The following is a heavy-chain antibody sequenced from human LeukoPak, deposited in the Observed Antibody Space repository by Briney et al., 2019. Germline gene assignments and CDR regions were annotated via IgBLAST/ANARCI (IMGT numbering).Heavy chain of an antibody. CDR3: ARIMGYYYVMESDY. CDR1: GGSISSGSYY. Sequence: PSETLSLTCTVSGGSISSGSYYWSWIRQPPGKGLEWIGSIYHSGSTYYNPSLKSRVTISVDASKNQFSLKLSSVTAADTAVYYCARIMGYYYVMESDYWGQGTLVTVSS. J-gene: IGHJ4*02. CDR2: IYHSGST. V-gene: IGHV4-39*07. D-gene: IGHD3-22*01.